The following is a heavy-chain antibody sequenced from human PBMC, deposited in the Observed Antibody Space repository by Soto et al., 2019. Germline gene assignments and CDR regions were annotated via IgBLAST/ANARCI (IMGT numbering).Heavy chain of an antibody. Sequence: LRLSCAASGFTFSSYAMSWVRQAPGKGLEWVSAISGSGGSTYYADSVKGRFTISRDNSKNTLYLQMSSLRSEDTAVYYCARNYYGSGSILDYWGQGTLVTVSS. J-gene: IGHJ4*02. CDR3: ARNYYGSGSILDY. CDR2: ISGSGGST. D-gene: IGHD3-10*01. CDR1: GFTFSSYA. V-gene: IGHV3-23*01.